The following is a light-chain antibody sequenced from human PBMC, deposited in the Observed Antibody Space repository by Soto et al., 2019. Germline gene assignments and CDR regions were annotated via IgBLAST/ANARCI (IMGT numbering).Light chain of an antibody. CDR2: GAS. J-gene: IGKJ5*01. CDR3: QQPNSFPIT. CDR1: QVVGKW. Sequence: DIQMTQAPPSVSASVGDRVTITCRASQVVGKWLAWYQQKPGKAPTLLIHGASSLQRGVPPRYSGRGYGTDFTLTISSLQPEDIATYYCQQPNSFPITFGKGTRLEI. V-gene: IGKV1-12*01.